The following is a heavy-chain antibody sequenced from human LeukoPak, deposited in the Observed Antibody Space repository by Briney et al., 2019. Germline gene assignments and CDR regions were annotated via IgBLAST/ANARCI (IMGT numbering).Heavy chain of an antibody. CDR2: ISAYNGNT. D-gene: IGHD3-3*01. Sequence: ASVKVSCKASGYTFTSYGISWVRQAPGQGLEWMGWISAYNGNTNYAQKLQGRVTMTTDTSTSTAYMELRSLRPDDTAVYYCARDPFHYDFWSGYYPSLMDVWGQGTTVTVSS. CDR1: GYTFTSYG. CDR3: ARDPFHYDFWSGYYPSLMDV. V-gene: IGHV1-18*01. J-gene: IGHJ6*02.